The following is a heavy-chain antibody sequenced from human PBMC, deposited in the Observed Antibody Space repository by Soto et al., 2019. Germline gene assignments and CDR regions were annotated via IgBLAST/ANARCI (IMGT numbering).Heavy chain of an antibody. CDR3: ARDPPYCSSTTVNWFDP. J-gene: IGHJ5*02. CDR2: ISAYNGNT. Sequence: QVQLVQSGAEVKKPGASVKVSCKASGYTFTSYGISWVRQAPGQGLEWMGWISAYNGNTNYAQKLQGRVTMTTDTSTSTAYMELRSLRYDDTAVYYCARDPPYCSSTTVNWFDPWGQGTLVTVSS. D-gene: IGHD2-15*01. V-gene: IGHV1-18*04. CDR1: GYTFTSYG.